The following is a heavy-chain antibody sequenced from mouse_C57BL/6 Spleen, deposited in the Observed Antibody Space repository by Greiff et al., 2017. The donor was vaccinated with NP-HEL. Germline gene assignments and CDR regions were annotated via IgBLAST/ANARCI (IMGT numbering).Heavy chain of an antibody. CDR2: INPSNGGT. J-gene: IGHJ1*03. V-gene: IGHV1-53*01. CDR1: GYTFTSYW. CDR3: ERNLYDYDLGWYFDV. Sequence: QVQLQQPGTELVKPGASVKLSCKASGYTFTSYWMHWVKQRPGQGLEWIGNINPSNGGTNYNEKFKSKATLTVDKSSSTAYMQLSRLTSEDSAVYYCERNLYDYDLGWYFDVWGTGTTVTVSS. D-gene: IGHD2-4*01.